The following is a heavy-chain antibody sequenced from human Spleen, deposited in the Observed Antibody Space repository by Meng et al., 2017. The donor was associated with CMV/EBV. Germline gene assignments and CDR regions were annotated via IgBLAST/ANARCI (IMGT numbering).Heavy chain of an antibody. D-gene: IGHD2-21*01. J-gene: IGHJ5*02. V-gene: IGHV4-39*01. CDR3: ARLASILDGGWFDP. CDR2: IYYSGNT. CDR1: VVSINSNNSY. Sequence: VVSINSNNSYCGWLRQPPGRGLEWIASIYYSGNTYYHPSLKSRVTISVDASKNQFSLKLSSVTATDTAVYYCARLASILDGGWFDPWGQGTLVTVSS.